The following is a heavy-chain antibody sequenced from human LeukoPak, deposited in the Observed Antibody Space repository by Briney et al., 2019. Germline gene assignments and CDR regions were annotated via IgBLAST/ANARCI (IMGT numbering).Heavy chain of an antibody. CDR2: IYSGGSA. CDR1: GFTVSSNY. D-gene: IGHD3-10*01. Sequence: GGSLRLSCAASGFTVSSNYMSWVRQAPGKGLERVSVIYSGGSAYYADSVKGRFTISRDNSKNTLYLQMNSLRAEDTAVYYCARVLVYYGSGSYYTGGFDYWGQGTLVTVSS. CDR3: ARVLVYYGSGSYYTGGFDY. J-gene: IGHJ4*02. V-gene: IGHV3-66*01.